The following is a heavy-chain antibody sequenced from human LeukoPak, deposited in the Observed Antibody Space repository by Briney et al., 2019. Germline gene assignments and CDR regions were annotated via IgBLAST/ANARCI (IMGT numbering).Heavy chain of an antibody. D-gene: IGHD3-22*01. Sequence: GGSLRLSCAASGFTFRNYAMSWVRQAPGKGLEWVSSISDSGRSIYYADSVKGRFTISRDNSKNTLYLQINSLRAGDTAVYYCAKDPNRYFYDSSGYFDFWGQGTLVTVSS. CDR2: ISDSGRSI. V-gene: IGHV3-23*01. CDR3: AKDPNRYFYDSSGYFDF. J-gene: IGHJ4*02. CDR1: GFTFRNYA.